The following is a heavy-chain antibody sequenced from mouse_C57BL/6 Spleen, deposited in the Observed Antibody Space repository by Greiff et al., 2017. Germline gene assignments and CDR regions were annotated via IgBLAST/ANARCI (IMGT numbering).Heavy chain of an antibody. Sequence: EVQLVESGGGLVQPKGSLKLSCAASGFTFNTYAMHWVRQAPGKGVEWVARIRSKSSNYATYYADSVKDRFTISRDDSQSMLYLQMNNLKTEDPAMYYWVRDTTVVATGGAMDYWGQGTSVTVSS. V-gene: IGHV10-3*01. CDR2: IRSKSSNYAT. CDR3: VRDTTVVATGGAMDY. CDR1: GFTFNTYA. D-gene: IGHD1-1*01. J-gene: IGHJ4*01.